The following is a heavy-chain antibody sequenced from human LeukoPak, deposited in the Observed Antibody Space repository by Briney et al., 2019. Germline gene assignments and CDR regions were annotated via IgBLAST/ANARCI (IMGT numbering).Heavy chain of an antibody. CDR1: GYTFSIYG. CDR3: ARDCSGATCSLDY. Sequence: GGSVKVSCKASGYTFSIYGISWVRQAPGQGLEWMGWISAYSGNTNYAQNFQGRVSMTTDTSTSTAYMELRSLRYDDTAVYYCARDCSGATCSLDYWGQGTLVTVPS. J-gene: IGHJ4*02. CDR2: ISAYSGNT. D-gene: IGHD2-15*01. V-gene: IGHV1-18*04.